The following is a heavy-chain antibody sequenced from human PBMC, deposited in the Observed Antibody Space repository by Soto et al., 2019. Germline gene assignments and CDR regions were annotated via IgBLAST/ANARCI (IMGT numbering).Heavy chain of an antibody. CDR1: GFTFSDFH. CDR3: AKGIGGTTGHAFDV. Sequence: QVQLVESGGGLVKPGGSLRLSCAASGFTFSDFHMIWVRQAPGQGLEWISYIYSGGSTVSYADSVQGRFTISRNNAKNSLYLQLDSLRVEDTAVYYCAKGIGGTTGHAFDVWGQGTTVTISS. V-gene: IGHV3-11*01. J-gene: IGHJ6*02. CDR2: IYSGGSTV. D-gene: IGHD1-7*01.